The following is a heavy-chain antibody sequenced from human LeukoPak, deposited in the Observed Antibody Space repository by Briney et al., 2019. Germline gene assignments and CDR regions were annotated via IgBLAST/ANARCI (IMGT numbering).Heavy chain of an antibody. Sequence: ASVKVSCKASGYTFTGYYMHWVRQAPGQGLEWMGWINTNTGNPTYAQGFTGRFVFSLDTSVSTAYLQISSLKAEDTAVYYCARVGGDYYDSSGRLDYWGQGTLVTVSS. V-gene: IGHV7-4-1*02. D-gene: IGHD3-22*01. CDR1: GYTFTGYY. CDR2: INTNTGNP. J-gene: IGHJ4*02. CDR3: ARVGGDYYDSSGRLDY.